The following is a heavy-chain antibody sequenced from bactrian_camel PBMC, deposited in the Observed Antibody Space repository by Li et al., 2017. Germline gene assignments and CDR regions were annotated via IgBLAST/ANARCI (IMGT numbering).Heavy chain of an antibody. CDR3: AADARQYAGSWRSLVADSFDY. V-gene: IGHV3S67*01. Sequence: DVQLVESGGGSAQAGGSLRLSCAGSGFTGSNYCMGWFRQAPGKEREGVASISTSGDAKYEASFAERFTISRNNAENTLTLQMNSLKPEDTAMYYCAADARQYAGSWRSLVADSFDYWGQGTQVTVS. J-gene: IGHJ4*01. D-gene: IGHD6*01. CDR1: GFTGSNYC. CDR2: ISTSGDA.